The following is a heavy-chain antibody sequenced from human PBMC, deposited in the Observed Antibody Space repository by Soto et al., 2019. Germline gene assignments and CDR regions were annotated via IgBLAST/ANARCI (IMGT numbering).Heavy chain of an antibody. Sequence: SVKVSCKASGGTFSSYAISWVRQAPGQGLEWMGGIIPIFGTANYAQKFQGRVTITADKSTSTAYMELSSLRSEDTAVYYCARIRALLEWFNWFDPWGQGTLVTVSS. V-gene: IGHV1-69*06. CDR3: ARIRALLEWFNWFDP. CDR2: IIPIFGTA. J-gene: IGHJ5*02. D-gene: IGHD3-3*01. CDR1: GGTFSSYA.